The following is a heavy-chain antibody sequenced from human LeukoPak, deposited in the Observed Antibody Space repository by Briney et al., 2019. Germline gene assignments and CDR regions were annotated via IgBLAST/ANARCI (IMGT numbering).Heavy chain of an antibody. D-gene: IGHD3-10*01. Sequence: PSETLSLTCTVSGGSISSYYWSWIRQPPGKGLEWIGYIYYSGSTYYNPSLKSLVTISVDTSKNQFSLKLSSVTAADTAVYYCARHRGYGSGSYYYYYYYMDVWGKGTTVTASS. CDR2: IYYSGST. CDR3: ARHRGYGSGSYYYYYYYMDV. V-gene: IGHV4-59*08. CDR1: GGSISSYY. J-gene: IGHJ6*03.